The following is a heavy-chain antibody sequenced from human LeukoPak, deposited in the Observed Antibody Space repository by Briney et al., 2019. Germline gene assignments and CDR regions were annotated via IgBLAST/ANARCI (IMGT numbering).Heavy chain of an antibody. Sequence: SVKVSCKASGGTFSSYAISWVRQAPGQGLEWMGGIIPIFGTANYAQKFQGRVTITADESTSTAYMELSSLRSEDTAVYYCARDRLSVVEAAAGTDAFDIWGQGTMVTVSS. D-gene: IGHD6-13*01. CDR1: GGTFSSYA. J-gene: IGHJ3*02. CDR2: IIPIFGTA. V-gene: IGHV1-69*01. CDR3: ARDRLSVVEAAAGTDAFDI.